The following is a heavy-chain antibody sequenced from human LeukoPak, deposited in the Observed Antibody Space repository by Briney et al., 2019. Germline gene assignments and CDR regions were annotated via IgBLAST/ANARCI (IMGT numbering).Heavy chain of an antibody. Sequence: SETLSLTCAVYGGSFSGYYWSWIRQPPGKGLEWIGEINHSGSTNYNPSLKSRATISVDTSKNQFSLKLSSVTAADTAVYYCAREWRGISRPEPFDYWGQGTLVTVSS. CDR3: AREWRGISRPEPFDY. J-gene: IGHJ4*02. CDR1: GGSFSGYY. CDR2: INHSGST. D-gene: IGHD2-15*01. V-gene: IGHV4-34*01.